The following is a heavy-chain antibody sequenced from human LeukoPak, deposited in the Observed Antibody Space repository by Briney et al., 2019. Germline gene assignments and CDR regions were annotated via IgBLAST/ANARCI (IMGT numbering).Heavy chain of an antibody. J-gene: IGHJ4*02. CDR2: ISPSGDIT. V-gene: IGHV3-23*01. Sequence: GGSLRLSCAASGFTFSSYSMNWVRQAPGKGLEWVSGISPSGDITYYADSVKGRFTISRDNSKNTLYLEVISLTAEDTAVYYCAKDDAWLQFGEWSQGILVTVSS. D-gene: IGHD3-10*01. CDR1: GFTFSSYS. CDR3: AKDDAWLQFGE.